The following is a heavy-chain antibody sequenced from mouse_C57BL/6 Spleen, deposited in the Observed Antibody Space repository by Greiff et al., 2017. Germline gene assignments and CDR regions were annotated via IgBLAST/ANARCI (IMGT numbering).Heavy chain of an antibody. Sequence: EVKLEESGPGLVKPSQSLSLTCSVTGYSITSGYYWNWIRQFPGNKLEWMGYISYDGSNNYNPSLKNRISITRDTSKNQFFLKLNSVTTEDTATYYCARSYVYYAMDYWGQGTSVTVSS. D-gene: IGHD1-1*01. CDR3: ARSYVYYAMDY. CDR1: GYSITSGYY. V-gene: IGHV3-6*01. CDR2: ISYDGSN. J-gene: IGHJ4*01.